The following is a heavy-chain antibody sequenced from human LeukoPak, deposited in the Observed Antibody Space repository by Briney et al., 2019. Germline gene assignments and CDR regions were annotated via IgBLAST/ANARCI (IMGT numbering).Heavy chain of an antibody. Sequence: GGSLRLSCATSGFSFTDYPMNWVRQAPGKGLEWISNIRPTAEGPKYAYYADSVKGRVTISRDDGKNTLYLHMNSLRDDDTAVYYGEAGLRDAFDYWGQGILVTVSS. CDR2: IRPTAEGPKYA. J-gene: IGHJ4*02. V-gene: IGHV3-48*02. D-gene: IGHD5-12*01. CDR1: GFSFTDYP. CDR3: EAGLRDAFDY.